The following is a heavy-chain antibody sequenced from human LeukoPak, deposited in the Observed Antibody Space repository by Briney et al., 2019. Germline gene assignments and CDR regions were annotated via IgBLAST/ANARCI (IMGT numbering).Heavy chain of an antibody. CDR2: INPDSGGT. Sequence: ASVKVSCKASGYTFTGYYIHWVRQAPGQGLEWMGWINPDSGGTNYAQKFQGRVTMTRDTSISTAYMELSRLRSDDTAVYYCARDGGGLNDIHADYWGQGTLVTVSS. D-gene: IGHD3-9*01. CDR1: GYTFTGYY. J-gene: IGHJ4*02. CDR3: ARDGGGLNDIHADY. V-gene: IGHV1-2*02.